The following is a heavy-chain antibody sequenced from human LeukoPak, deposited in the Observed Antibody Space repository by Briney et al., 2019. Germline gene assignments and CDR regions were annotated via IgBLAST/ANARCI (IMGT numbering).Heavy chain of an antibody. CDR2: ISGSGGST. Sequence: SGGSLRLSCAASGFTFSSYAMSWVRQAPGKGLEWVSAISGSGGSTYYADSVKGRFTVSRDNSKNTLYLQMNSLRAEDTAVYYCARLRLGELSSYSDYWGQRTLVTVSS. V-gene: IGHV3-23*01. J-gene: IGHJ4*02. CDR1: GFTFSSYA. D-gene: IGHD3-16*02. CDR3: ARLRLGELSSYSDY.